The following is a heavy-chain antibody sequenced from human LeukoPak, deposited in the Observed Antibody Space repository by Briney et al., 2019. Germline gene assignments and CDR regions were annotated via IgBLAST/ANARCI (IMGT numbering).Heavy chain of an antibody. V-gene: IGHV3-23*01. D-gene: IGHD2-2*01. CDR3: AKPVGLEAPTASRYFDL. CDR1: GFTFSSYA. J-gene: IGHJ2*01. CDR2: ISGSGGST. Sequence: GGSLRLSCAASGFTFSSYAMSWVRQAPGKGLEWVSAISGSGGSTYYADSVKGRFTISRDNSKNTLFLHMDSLRAEDTAVYYCAKPVGLEAPTASRYFDLWGRGTQVTVSS.